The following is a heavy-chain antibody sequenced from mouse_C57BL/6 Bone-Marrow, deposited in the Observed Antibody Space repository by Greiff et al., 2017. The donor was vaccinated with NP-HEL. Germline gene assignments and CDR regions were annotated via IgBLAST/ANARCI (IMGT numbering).Heavy chain of an antibody. D-gene: IGHD1-1*01. CDR1: GYAFSSSW. CDR2: IYPGDGDT. V-gene: IGHV1-82*01. Sequence: VKLMESGPELVKPGASVKISCKASGYAFSSSWMNWVKQRPGKGLEWIGRIYPGDGDTNYNGKFKGKATLTADKSSSTAYMQLSSLTSEDSAVYFCARTIYYYGSTSYWYFDVWGTGTTVTVSS. CDR3: ARTIYYYGSTSYWYFDV. J-gene: IGHJ1*03.